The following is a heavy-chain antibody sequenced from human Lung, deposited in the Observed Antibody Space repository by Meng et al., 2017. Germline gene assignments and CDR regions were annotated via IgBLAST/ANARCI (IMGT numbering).Heavy chain of an antibody. CDR3: ARGPTTMAHDFDY. J-gene: IGHJ4*02. D-gene: IGHD4-11*01. CDR1: GGSFSDSY. Sequence: QAQVQQWREGPLKLSDSLSLPCVVSGGSFSDSYWSWIRQPPGKGLEWIGEINHSGSTNYNPSLESRATISVDTSQNNLSLKLSSVTAADSAVYYCARGPTTMAHDFDYWGQGTLVTVSS. V-gene: IGHV4-34*01. CDR2: INHSGST.